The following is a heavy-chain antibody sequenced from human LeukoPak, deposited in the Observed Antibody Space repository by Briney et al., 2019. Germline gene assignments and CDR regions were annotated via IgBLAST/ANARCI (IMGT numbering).Heavy chain of an antibody. V-gene: IGHV1-69*13. CDR2: IIPIFGTA. Sequence: SVLVSCKASGGTFSSYAISRVRQAPGQGLEWMGGIIPIFGTANYAQKFQGRVTITADEYTSTAQLELSSMRSEDTAVYYCASDNYYYSSDYHNYFDYWGQGTLVTVSS. D-gene: IGHD3-22*01. CDR1: GGTFSSYA. J-gene: IGHJ4*02. CDR3: ASDNYYYSSDYHNYFDY.